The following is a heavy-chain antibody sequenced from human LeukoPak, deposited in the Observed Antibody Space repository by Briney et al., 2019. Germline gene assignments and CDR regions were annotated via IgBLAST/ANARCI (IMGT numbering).Heavy chain of an antibody. CDR2: ISYDGSNK. CDR3: ARGVGVDY. V-gene: IGHV3-30*03. D-gene: IGHD3-16*01. Sequence: PGRSLRLSCAASGFTFSSYGMHWVRQAPGKGLEWVAVISYDGSNKYYADSVKGRFTISRDNSKNTLYLQMNSLRAEDTAVYYCARGVGVDYWGQGTLVTVSS. J-gene: IGHJ4*02. CDR1: GFTFSSYG.